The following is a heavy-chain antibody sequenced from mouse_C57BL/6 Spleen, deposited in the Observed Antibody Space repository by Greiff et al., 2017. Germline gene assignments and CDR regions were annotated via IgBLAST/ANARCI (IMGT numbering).Heavy chain of an antibody. J-gene: IGHJ1*03. CDR2: INPNNGGT. CDR3: AIYGSWYFDV. Sequence: VQLQQSGPELVKPGASVKMSCKASGYPFTDYNIHWVKQSHGKSLERIGYINPNNGGTSYNQKFKGKATLTVNKSSSTAYMELRSLTSEDSAVDYCAIYGSWYFDVWGTGTTVTVSS. D-gene: IGHD1-1*01. V-gene: IGHV1-22*01. CDR1: GYPFTDYN.